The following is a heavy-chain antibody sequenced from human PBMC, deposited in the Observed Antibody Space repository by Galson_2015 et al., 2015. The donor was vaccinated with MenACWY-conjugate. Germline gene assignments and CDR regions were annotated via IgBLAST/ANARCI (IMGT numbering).Heavy chain of an antibody. Sequence: SLRLSCATSGFTLSSYWMSWVRQAPGEGLEWVANIKQDGSEKYYVDSVKGRFTISRDNAKNSLYLQMNSLRAEDTAVYYCARDSGNYQYYFDYWGQGTLVTVSS. V-gene: IGHV3-7*03. CDR3: ARDSGNYQYYFDY. D-gene: IGHD1-26*01. J-gene: IGHJ4*02. CDR1: GFTLSSYW. CDR2: IKQDGSEK.